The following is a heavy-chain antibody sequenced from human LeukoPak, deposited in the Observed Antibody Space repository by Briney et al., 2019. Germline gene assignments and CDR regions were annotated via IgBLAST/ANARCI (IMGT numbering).Heavy chain of an antibody. CDR3: ARAYASGLY. CDR1: GGSISSYY. Sequence: LSLTCTVSGGSISSYYWSWIRQAPGKGLEWVSYISSSGSTIYYADSVKGRFTISRDNAKNSLYLQMNSLRAEDTAVYYCARAYASGLYWGQGTLVTVSS. D-gene: IGHD3-10*01. V-gene: IGHV3-11*01. CDR2: ISSSGSTI. J-gene: IGHJ4*02.